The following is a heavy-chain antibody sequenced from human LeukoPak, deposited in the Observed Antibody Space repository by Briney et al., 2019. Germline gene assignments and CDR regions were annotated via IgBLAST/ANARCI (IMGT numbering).Heavy chain of an antibody. V-gene: IGHV3-23*01. Sequence: HPGGSLRLSCAASGFTFSSYAMSWVRQAPGKGLEWVSGISGSGGNTYYADSVKGRFTISRDNPKNTLHLQMNALRAEDTAVYYCARDREIYYGMDVWGQGTTVTVSS. CDR3: ARDREIYYGMDV. J-gene: IGHJ6*02. CDR2: ISGSGGNT. CDR1: GFTFSSYA. D-gene: IGHD5-24*01.